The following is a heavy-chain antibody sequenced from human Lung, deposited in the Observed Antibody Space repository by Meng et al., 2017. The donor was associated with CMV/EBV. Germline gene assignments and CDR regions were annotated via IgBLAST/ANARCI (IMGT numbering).Heavy chain of an antibody. D-gene: IGHD1-26*01. J-gene: IGHJ5*02. CDR1: GGSFSGYY. CDR3: ARRGRATVGH. Sequence: SETLSLTCAVYGGSFSGYYWSWIRQPPGKGLEWIGEINHSGSTNYNPSLKSRVTISVDTSKNQFSLKLSSVTAADTAVYYCARRGRATVGHWGQGTLVTVSS. CDR2: INHSGST. V-gene: IGHV4-34*01.